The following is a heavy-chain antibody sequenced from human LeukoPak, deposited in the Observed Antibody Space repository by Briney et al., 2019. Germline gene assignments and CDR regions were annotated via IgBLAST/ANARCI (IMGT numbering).Heavy chain of an antibody. CDR2: IYTSGST. J-gene: IGHJ2*01. Sequence: SDTLSLTCTVSGGSIGSYYWSWIRQPARKGLHWIGRIYTSGSTNYNPSLKSRVTMSVDTSKNQFSLKLTSVTAADTAVYYCARAYYDTSGYPGWYFDLWGRGTLVTVSS. CDR1: GGSIGSYY. D-gene: IGHD3-22*01. V-gene: IGHV4-4*07. CDR3: ARAYYDTSGYPGWYFDL.